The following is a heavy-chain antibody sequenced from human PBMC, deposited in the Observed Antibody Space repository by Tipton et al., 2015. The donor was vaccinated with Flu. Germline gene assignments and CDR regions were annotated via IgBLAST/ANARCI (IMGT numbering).Heavy chain of an antibody. D-gene: IGHD6-13*01. Sequence: TLSLTCTVSGGSISSYYWSWIRQPAGKGLEWIGRIYTRGSTNYNPSLKSRVTMSVDTSKNQFSLKLSSVTAADTAVYYCARDKTARYSSSWSEFDPWGQGTLVTVSS. CDR2: IYTRGST. V-gene: IGHV4-4*07. CDR3: ARDKTARYSSSWSEFDP. J-gene: IGHJ5*02. CDR1: GGSISSYY.